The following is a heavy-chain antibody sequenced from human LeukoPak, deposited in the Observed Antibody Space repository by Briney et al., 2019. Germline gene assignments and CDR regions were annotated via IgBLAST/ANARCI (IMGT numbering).Heavy chain of an antibody. CDR2: INHSGST. Sequence: SETLSLTCAVYGGSFSGYYWSWIRQPPGKGLEWIGEINHSGSTNYNPSLKSRVTISVDTSKNQFSLKLSSVTAADTAVYYCARWSPYNDAFDIWGQGTMVTVSS. CDR1: GGSFSGYY. D-gene: IGHD1-14*01. V-gene: IGHV4-34*01. J-gene: IGHJ3*02. CDR3: ARWSPYNDAFDI.